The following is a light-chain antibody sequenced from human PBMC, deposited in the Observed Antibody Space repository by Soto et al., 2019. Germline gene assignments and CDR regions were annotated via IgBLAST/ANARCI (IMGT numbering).Light chain of an antibody. CDR3: QQYYSTPPT. V-gene: IGKV4-1*01. CDR1: QSVLYSSNNKNY. J-gene: IGKJ4*01. CDR2: WAS. Sequence: ILMTQSPDSLAVSLGERSTINCKSSQSVLYSSNNKNYLAWYQQKPGQPPKLLIYWASTRESGVPDRFSGSGSGTDFTLTISSLQAEDVAVYYCQQYYSTPPTFGGGTKLDIK.